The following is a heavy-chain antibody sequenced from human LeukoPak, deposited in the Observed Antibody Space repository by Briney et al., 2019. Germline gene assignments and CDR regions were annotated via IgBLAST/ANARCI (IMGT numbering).Heavy chain of an antibody. CDR2: INPSGGST. Sequence: ASVKVSCMASGYTFTSYYMHWVRQAPGQGLEWMGIINPSGGSTSYAQKFQGRVTMTRDTSTSTVYMELSSLRSADTAVYYCARGGSYYYDSSGYSAPVAPGWFDPWGQGTLVTVFS. CDR3: ARGGSYYYDSSGYSAPVAPGWFDP. D-gene: IGHD3-22*01. J-gene: IGHJ5*02. CDR1: GYTFTSYY. V-gene: IGHV1-46*01.